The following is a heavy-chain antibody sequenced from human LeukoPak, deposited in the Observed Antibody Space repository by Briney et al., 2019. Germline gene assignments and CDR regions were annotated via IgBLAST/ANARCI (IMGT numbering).Heavy chain of an antibody. V-gene: IGHV3-23*01. Sequence: GGSLRLSCAASGFTFSTYWMSWVRQAPGKGLEWVSAISGSGGSTYYADSVKGRFTISRDNSKNTLYLQMNSLRAEDTAVYYCAKDRMITVGGAIVPPFDYWGQGTLVTVSS. CDR2: ISGSGGST. CDR3: AKDRMITVGGAIVPPFDY. D-gene: IGHD3-16*02. J-gene: IGHJ4*02. CDR1: GFTFSTYW.